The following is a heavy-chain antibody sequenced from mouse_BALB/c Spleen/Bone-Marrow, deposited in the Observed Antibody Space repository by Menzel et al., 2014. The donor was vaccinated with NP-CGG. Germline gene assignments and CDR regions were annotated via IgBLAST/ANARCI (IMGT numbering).Heavy chain of an antibody. CDR2: ISNGGGST. D-gene: IGHD1-1*01. J-gene: IGHJ4*01. CDR3: ARHGYYGSRAMDY. CDR1: GFTFSSCT. Sequence: EVKLQESGGGLVQPGGSLKLSCAASGFTFSSCTMSWVRQTPEKRLEWVAYISNGGGSTYYPDTVKGRFTISRDNAKNPLYRQMSSLKSEDTAMYYCARHGYYGSRAMDYWGQGTSVTVSS. V-gene: IGHV5-12-2*01.